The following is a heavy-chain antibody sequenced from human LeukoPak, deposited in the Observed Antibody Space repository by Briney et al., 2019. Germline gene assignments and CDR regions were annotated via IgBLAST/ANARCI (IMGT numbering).Heavy chain of an antibody. Sequence: SETLSLTCTVSGGSISSGDYHWSWIRQPPGKGLEWIGYIYYSGSTYYNPSLKSRVTISVDTSKNQFSLKLSSVTAADTAVYYCARDRSAYDYPSHYYYYGMDVWGQGTTVTVSS. CDR1: GGSISSGDYH. V-gene: IGHV4-30-4*01. D-gene: IGHD5-12*01. CDR2: IYYSGST. CDR3: ARDRSAYDYPSHYYYYGMDV. J-gene: IGHJ6*02.